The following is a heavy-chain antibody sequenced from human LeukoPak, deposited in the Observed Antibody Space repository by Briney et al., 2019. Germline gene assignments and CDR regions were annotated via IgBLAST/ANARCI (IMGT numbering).Heavy chain of an antibody. CDR1: GYTFTGYY. D-gene: IGHD3-10*01. J-gene: IGHJ3*02. CDR2: INPNSGGT. V-gene: IGHV1-2*04. CDR3: ARGDGSTYYYGSGSANAFDI. Sequence: GASVKVSCKASGYTFTGYYMHWVRQAPGQGLEWMGWINPNSGGTNNAQKFQGWVTMTRDTSISTAYMELSRLRSDDTAVYYCARGDGSTYYYGSGSANAFDIWGQGTMVTVSS.